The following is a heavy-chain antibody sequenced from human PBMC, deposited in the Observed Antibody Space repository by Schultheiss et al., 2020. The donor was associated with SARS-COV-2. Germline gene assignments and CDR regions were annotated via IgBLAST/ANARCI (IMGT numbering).Heavy chain of an antibody. V-gene: IGHV3-21*01. CDR3: ARNIYSSGWYGIFDY. J-gene: IGHJ4*02. Sequence: GGSLRLSCAASGFTFSSYAMHWVRQAPGKGLEWVSSISSSSSYIYYADSVKGRFTISRDNAKNSLYLQMNSLRAEDTAVYYCARNIYSSGWYGIFDYWGQGTLVTVSS. D-gene: IGHD6-19*01. CDR2: ISSSSSYI. CDR1: GFTFSSYA.